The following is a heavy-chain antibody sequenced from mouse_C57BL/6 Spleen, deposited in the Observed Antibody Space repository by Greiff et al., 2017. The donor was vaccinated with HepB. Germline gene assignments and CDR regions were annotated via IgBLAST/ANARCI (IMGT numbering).Heavy chain of an antibody. CDR2: IYPSDSET. Sequence: VQLQQPGAELVRPGSSVKLSRKASGYTFTSYWMDWVKQRPGQGLEWIGNIYPSDSETHYNQKFKDKATLTVDKSSSTAYMQLSSLTSEDSAVYYCARGGDGYYGFDYWGQGTTLTVSS. CDR1: GYTFTSYW. J-gene: IGHJ2*01. D-gene: IGHD2-3*01. CDR3: ARGGDGYYGFDY. V-gene: IGHV1-61*01.